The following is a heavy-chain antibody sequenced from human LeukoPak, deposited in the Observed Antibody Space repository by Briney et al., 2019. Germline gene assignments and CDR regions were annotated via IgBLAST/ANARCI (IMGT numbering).Heavy chain of an antibody. CDR1: GYSISSGYY. Sequence: SETLSLTCTVSGYSISSGYYWGWIRQPPGKGLEWIGSIYHSGSTYYNPSLKSRVTISVDTSKNQFSLKLSSVTAADTAVYYCARAGYDSSGPFDYWGQGTLVTVSS. D-gene: IGHD3-22*01. CDR3: ARAGYDSSGPFDY. V-gene: IGHV4-38-2*02. J-gene: IGHJ4*02. CDR2: IYHSGST.